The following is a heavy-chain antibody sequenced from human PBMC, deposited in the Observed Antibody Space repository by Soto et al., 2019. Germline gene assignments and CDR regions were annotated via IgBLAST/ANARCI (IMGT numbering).Heavy chain of an antibody. CDR3: ARAARELLAEGPLIVYYFYGLDV. J-gene: IGHJ6*02. V-gene: IGHV4-34*12. CDR1: GGSFSDAF. D-gene: IGHD1-7*01. CDR2: VFHTGNT. Sequence: QVHLQQWGAGLLKPSGTLSLTCAVSGGSFSDAFWSWVRQSPGRGLEWIGEVFHTGNTNYNPSVKRRLPRAVDTAKNQFSLMLTSVTAADSAVYYCARAARELLAEGPLIVYYFYGLDVWGQGTTVTVSS.